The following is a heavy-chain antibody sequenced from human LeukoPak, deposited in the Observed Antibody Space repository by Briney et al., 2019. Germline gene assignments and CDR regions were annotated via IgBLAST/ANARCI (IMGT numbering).Heavy chain of an antibody. J-gene: IGHJ6*02. D-gene: IGHD3-3*01. CDR3: ARGSTYYDFWSGYYPTYYYYGMDV. V-gene: IGHV1-46*01. CDR2: INPSGGST. CDR1: GYTFTSYY. Sequence: ASVKVSCKASGYTFTSYYMHWVRQAPGQGLEWMGIINPSGGSTSYAQKFQGRVTMTRDTSTSTVYMELSSLRSEDTAVYYCARGSTYYDFWSGYYPTYYYYGMDVWGQGTTVTVSS.